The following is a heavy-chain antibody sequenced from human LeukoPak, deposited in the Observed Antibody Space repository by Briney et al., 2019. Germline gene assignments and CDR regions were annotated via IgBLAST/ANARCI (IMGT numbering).Heavy chain of an antibody. CDR2: ISSSGSTI. D-gene: IGHD2-2*01. CDR3: ARDRGRLYCSSTSCPGWFDP. CDR1: GFTFSSYE. Sequence: GGSLRLSCAASGFTFSSYEMNWVRQAPGKGLEGVSYISSSGSTIYYADSVKGRFTISRDNAKSSLYLQMNSLRAEDTAVYYCARDRGRLYCSSTSCPGWFDPWGQGTLVTVSS. V-gene: IGHV3-48*03. J-gene: IGHJ5*02.